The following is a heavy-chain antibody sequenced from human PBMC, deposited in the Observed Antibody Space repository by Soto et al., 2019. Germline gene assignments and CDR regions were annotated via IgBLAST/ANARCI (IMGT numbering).Heavy chain of an antibody. Sequence: VQLLESGGGLVQPGGSLRLSCAASGFTFTIYAMSWVRQAPGKGLEWVSGISASSGSTYYADSVKGRFTISRDNSKNTLYLQMSSLRAEDTAVYYCAKVGGGGYGAFDIWGQGTMVTVSS. J-gene: IGHJ3*02. V-gene: IGHV3-23*01. CDR3: AKVGGGGYGAFDI. CDR1: GFTFTIYA. D-gene: IGHD6-13*01. CDR2: ISASSGST.